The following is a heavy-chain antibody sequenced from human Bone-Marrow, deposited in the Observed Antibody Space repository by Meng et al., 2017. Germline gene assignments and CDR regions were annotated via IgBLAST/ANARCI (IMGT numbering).Heavy chain of an antibody. J-gene: IGHJ4*02. D-gene: IGHD1-26*01. CDR3: TASPATEY. V-gene: IGHV3-15*01. CDR2: IKSKSAGGTT. CDR1: GFAFSDAW. Sequence: EVHLGGTGGGLLKPGGCLISSCAADGFAFSDAWMSWVRQAPGKGLEWVGLIKSKSAGGTTDYAAPVKGRFTISRDDSKTTMYLQMNSLKTEDTAVYYCTASPATEYWGQGTLVTVSS.